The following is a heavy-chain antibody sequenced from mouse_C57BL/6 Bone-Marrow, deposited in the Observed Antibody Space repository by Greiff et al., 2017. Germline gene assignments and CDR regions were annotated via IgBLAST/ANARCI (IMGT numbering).Heavy chain of an antibody. Sequence: VHVKQSGAELVRPGASVKLSCTASGFNIKDDYIHWVKQRPEQGLEWIGWIDPEIGDTEYASKFQGKATITSDTSSNTAYLQLSSLTSEDTAVYYCSSFVGNYFDYWGQGSPHT. V-gene: IGHV14-4*01. CDR2: IDPEIGDT. D-gene: IGHD1-1*02. CDR1: GFNIKDDY. J-gene: IGHJ2*01. CDR3: SSFVGNYFDY.